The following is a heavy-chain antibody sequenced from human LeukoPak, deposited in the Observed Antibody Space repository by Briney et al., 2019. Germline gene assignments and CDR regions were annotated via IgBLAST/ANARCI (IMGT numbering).Heavy chain of an antibody. Sequence: SETLSLTCTISGGSVSSGSYYWSWIRQPPGKGLEWIGYIYYSGSTNYNPSLKSRVTISVDTSKNQFSLKLSSVTAADTAVYYCARAPYYDFWSGYGFFDYWGQGTLVTVSS. V-gene: IGHV4-61*01. D-gene: IGHD3-3*01. CDR3: ARAPYYDFWSGYGFFDY. CDR1: GGSVSSGSYY. CDR2: IYYSGST. J-gene: IGHJ4*02.